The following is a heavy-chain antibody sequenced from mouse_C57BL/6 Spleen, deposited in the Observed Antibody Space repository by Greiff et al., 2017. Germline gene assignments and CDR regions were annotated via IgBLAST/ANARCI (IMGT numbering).Heavy chain of an antibody. J-gene: IGHJ3*01. Sequence: VQLQQSGPVLVKPGASVKMSCKASGYTFTDYYMNWVKQSHGKSLEWIGVINPYNGGTSYNQKFKGKATLTVDKSSSTAYMELNSLTSEDSAVFYCAREGEYDAAWFAYWGQGTLVTVSA. CDR1: GYTFTDYY. V-gene: IGHV1-19*01. D-gene: IGHD2-4*01. CDR2: INPYNGGT. CDR3: AREGEYDAAWFAY.